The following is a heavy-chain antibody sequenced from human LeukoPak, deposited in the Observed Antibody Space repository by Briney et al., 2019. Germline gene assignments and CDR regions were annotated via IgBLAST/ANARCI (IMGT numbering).Heavy chain of an antibody. Sequence: PSETLSLTCTVSGGSISSGGYYWSWVRQHPGKGLEWIGYIYYSGSTYYNPSLKSRVTISVDTSKNQFSLKLSSVTAADTAVYYCARAQGPSHFDWLTTYYYYGMDVWGQGTTVTVSS. J-gene: IGHJ6*02. CDR1: GGSISSGGYY. CDR2: IYYSGST. V-gene: IGHV4-31*03. CDR3: ARAQGPSHFDWLTTYYYYGMDV. D-gene: IGHD3-9*01.